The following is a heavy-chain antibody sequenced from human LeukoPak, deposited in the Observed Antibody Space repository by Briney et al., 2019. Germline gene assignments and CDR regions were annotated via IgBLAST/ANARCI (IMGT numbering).Heavy chain of an antibody. CDR3: ARNSIAARPGPLDY. J-gene: IGHJ4*02. V-gene: IGHV3-7*01. CDR1: GFTFSGYW. D-gene: IGHD6-6*01. Sequence: PGGSLRLSCAASGFTFSGYWMSWVRQAPGKGLEWVANIKQDGSEKYYVDSVKGRFTISRDNAKNSLYLQMNSLRAADTAVYYCARNSIAARPGPLDYWGQGTLVTVSS. CDR2: IKQDGSEK.